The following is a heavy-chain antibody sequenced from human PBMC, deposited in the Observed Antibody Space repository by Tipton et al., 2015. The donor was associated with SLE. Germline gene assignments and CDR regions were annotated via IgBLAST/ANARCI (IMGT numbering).Heavy chain of an antibody. CDR2: IYYSGST. CDR1: GGSVSSGSYY. J-gene: IGHJ6*03. CDR3: ARERGEIVVVTAPRLNYYYYMDV. D-gene: IGHD2-21*02. Sequence: TPSLTCTVSGGSVSSGSYYWSWIRQPPGKGLEWIGYIYYSGSTYYNPSLKSRVTISVDTSKNQFSLKLSSVTAADTAVYYCARERGEIVVVTAPRLNYYYYMDVWGKGTTVTVSS. V-gene: IGHV4-30-4*08.